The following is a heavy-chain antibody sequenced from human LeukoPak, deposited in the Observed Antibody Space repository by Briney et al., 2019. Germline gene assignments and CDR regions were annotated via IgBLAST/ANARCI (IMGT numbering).Heavy chain of an antibody. J-gene: IGHJ6*03. CDR3: ARASAPPPTISIWYYYYYMDV. D-gene: IGHD5-12*01. CDR2: ISSSGSTI. Sequence: PGGSLRLSCAASGFTFSDYYMSWIRQAPGKGLERVSYISSSGSTIYYADSVKGRFTISRDNAKNSLYLQMNSLRAEDTAVYYCARASAPPPTISIWYYYYYMDVWGKGTTVTVSS. CDR1: GFTFSDYY. V-gene: IGHV3-11*04.